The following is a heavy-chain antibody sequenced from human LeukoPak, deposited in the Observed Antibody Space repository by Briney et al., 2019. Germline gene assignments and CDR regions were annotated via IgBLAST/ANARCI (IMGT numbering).Heavy chain of an antibody. CDR1: GGSFSGYY. V-gene: IGHV4-34*01. D-gene: IGHD3-10*01. J-gene: IGHJ4*02. Sequence: ASETLSLTCAVYGGSFSGYYWSWIRQPPGKGLEWIGEINHSGSTNYNPSLKSRVTISVDTSKNQFSLKLSSVTAADTAVYYCAREPYYYGSGSYGNLDYWGQGTLVTVSS. CDR3: AREPYYYGSGSYGNLDY. CDR2: INHSGST.